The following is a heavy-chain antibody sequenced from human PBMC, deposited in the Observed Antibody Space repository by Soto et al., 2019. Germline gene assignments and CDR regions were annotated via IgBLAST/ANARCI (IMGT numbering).Heavy chain of an antibody. J-gene: IGHJ4*02. CDR2: ISSNGDTI. CDR3: ARAGGSGWSLDF. CDR1: GFTFSDYY. D-gene: IGHD6-19*01. V-gene: IGHV3-11*01. Sequence: QAQLVESGGGLVKPGGSRRLSCAVSGFTFSDYYMSWVRQAPGKGLEWVSYISSNGDTIHHADSVKGRFTISRDNVKNILYRQMNSLRAGDTAMYYCARAGGSGWSLDFWGQGTLVTGSS.